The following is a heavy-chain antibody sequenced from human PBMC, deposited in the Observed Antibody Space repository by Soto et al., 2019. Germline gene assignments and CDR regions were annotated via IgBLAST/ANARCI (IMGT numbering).Heavy chain of an antibody. Sequence: GGSLSLSSTASGVNFSGKSMYWVRQAPGKGLEWVALIAPDASQIYYADSVKGRFTISRDNSKNTLYLQMNSLRAEDTSLYLCATDIHATWLLNSWGQGTLVTVSS. CDR2: IAPDASQI. J-gene: IGHJ4*02. CDR1: GVNFSGKS. V-gene: IGHV3-30-3*01. CDR3: ATDIHATWLLNS. D-gene: IGHD2-2*02.